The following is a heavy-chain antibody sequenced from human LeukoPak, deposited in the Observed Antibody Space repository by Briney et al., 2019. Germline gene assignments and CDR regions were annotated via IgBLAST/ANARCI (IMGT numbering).Heavy chain of an antibody. Sequence: PGGSLRLSCTVSGFTVSSNSMSWVRQAPGKGLEWVSFIYSDNTHYSDSVKGRFTISRDNSKNTLYLQMNSLRAEDTAVYYCAKTGGSVVVPIWLWGRGTLVTVSS. CDR3: AKTGGSVVVPIWL. D-gene: IGHD2-15*01. CDR2: IYSDNT. CDR1: GFTVSSNS. V-gene: IGHV3-53*01. J-gene: IGHJ2*01.